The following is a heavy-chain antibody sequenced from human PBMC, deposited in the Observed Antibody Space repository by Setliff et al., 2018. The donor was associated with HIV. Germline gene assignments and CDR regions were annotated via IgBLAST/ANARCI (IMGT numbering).Heavy chain of an antibody. D-gene: IGHD5-12*01. J-gene: IGHJ4*02. V-gene: IGHV4-34*01. CDR2: INHSGRT. Sequence: PSETLSLTCAVYGGSFSDYYWSWIRQPPGKGLEWIGEINHSGRTIQSPSLGSRVTISVDTSKNQFSLKLSSVTAADTAMYYCTRGRLYSGPHFWGQGTLVTVSS. CDR3: TRGRLYSGPHF. CDR1: GGSFSDYY.